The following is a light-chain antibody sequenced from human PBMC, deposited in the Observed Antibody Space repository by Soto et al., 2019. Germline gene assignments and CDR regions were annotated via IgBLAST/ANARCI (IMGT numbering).Light chain of an antibody. CDR1: QSVYNNF. V-gene: IGKV3-20*01. J-gene: IGKJ1*01. CDR3: HQYGTSPAT. Sequence: EIVLTQYPGTLSLSPGERAALSCRASQSVYNNFLAWYQQRPGQAPRLLLYGASNRATGIPDRFSGSGSGTDFTLTISRLEPEDFAVFYCHQYGTSPATFGQGTKVEVK. CDR2: GAS.